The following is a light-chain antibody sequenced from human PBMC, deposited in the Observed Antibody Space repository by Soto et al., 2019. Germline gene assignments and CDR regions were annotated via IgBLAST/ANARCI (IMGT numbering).Light chain of an antibody. CDR2: GAS. J-gene: IGKJ1*01. V-gene: IGKV3-20*01. CDR1: QSVSSY. Sequence: EIVLTQSPNTLSLSPGERAPLSCRASQSVSSYLAWYQQKPGQAPRLLIYGASNRATGIPDRFSGSGSGTDFTLTISRLEPEDFAVYYCQQYGSSGTFGQGTKVDIK. CDR3: QQYGSSGT.